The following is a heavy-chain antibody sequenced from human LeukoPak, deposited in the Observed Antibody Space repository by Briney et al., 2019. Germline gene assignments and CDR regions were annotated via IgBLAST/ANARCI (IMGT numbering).Heavy chain of an antibody. Sequence: PSETLSLTCTVSGGSIISSSYYWGWIRQPPGKGLEWIGSIYYSGKTDYNPSLKSRVTISVDTSKNQFSLKLSSVTAADTAVYYCARVPPMRWLHSISYFDYWGQGTLVTVSS. J-gene: IGHJ4*02. CDR1: GGSIISSSYY. D-gene: IGHD5-24*01. CDR2: IYYSGKT. V-gene: IGHV4-39*07. CDR3: ARVPPMRWLHSISYFDY.